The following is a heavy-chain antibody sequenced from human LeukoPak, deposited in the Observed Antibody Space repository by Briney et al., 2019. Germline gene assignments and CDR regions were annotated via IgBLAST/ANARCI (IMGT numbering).Heavy chain of an antibody. D-gene: IGHD4-17*01. J-gene: IGHJ5*02. Sequence: SGPALVKPTQTLTLTCTFSGFSLSTRGMRVSWIRQPPGKALEWLARIDWDDDKFYSTSLKTRLTISKDTSKNQVVLTMTNRDPVDTATYYCARTNYGDYRNWFDPWGQGTLVTVSS. CDR3: ARTNYGDYRNWFDP. CDR1: GFSLSTRGMR. V-gene: IGHV2-70*04. CDR2: IDWDDDK.